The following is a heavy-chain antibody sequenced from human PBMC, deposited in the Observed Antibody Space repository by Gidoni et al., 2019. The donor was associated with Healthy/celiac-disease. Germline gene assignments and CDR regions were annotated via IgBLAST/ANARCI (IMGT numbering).Heavy chain of an antibody. CDR1: GFTFSSYD. V-gene: IGHV3-48*03. CDR3: ARAREVDVGGVYYYGMDV. CDR2: ISSSGRTI. Sequence: EVQLVESGGGLVQPGGSLGLSCAASGFTFSSYDMNWVRQAPGKGLECVSSISSSGRTIYYADSVKGRFTISRDNAKNSLYLKMNSLRAEDTAVYYCARAREVDVGGVYYYGMDVWGQGTTVTVSS. D-gene: IGHD2-2*01. J-gene: IGHJ6*02.